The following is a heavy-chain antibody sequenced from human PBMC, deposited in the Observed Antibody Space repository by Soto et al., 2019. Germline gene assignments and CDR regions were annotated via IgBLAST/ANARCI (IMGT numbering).Heavy chain of an antibody. V-gene: IGHV1-18*01. CDR1: GYSFTTYG. D-gene: IGHD3-10*01. Sequence: QVQLVQSGAEVKKPGASVKVSCKASGYSFTTYGISWVRQAPGQGLEWMGWISDYNGNTNYEKKFQGRVTMTTDTSTRTAHMELKSLGSDDTAVYYCAGEGYYSGSGSYSPPRYYGMDVWGQGTTVTVS. J-gene: IGHJ6*02. CDR3: AGEGYYSGSGSYSPPRYYGMDV. CDR2: ISDYNGNT.